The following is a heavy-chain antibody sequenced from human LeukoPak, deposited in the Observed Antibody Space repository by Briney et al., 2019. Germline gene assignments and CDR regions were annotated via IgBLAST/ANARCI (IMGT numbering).Heavy chain of an antibody. D-gene: IGHD1/OR15-1a*01. CDR1: GFIFSDHY. Sequence: PGGSLRLSCAASGFIFSDHYMDWVRQAPGKGLEWVGRIRNKGNGYTTEYAASVKGRFTISRDDSKNSLYLQMDSLKTEDTAVYFCARPYDGDWDRTYFDYWGQGTLVTVSS. V-gene: IGHV3-72*01. CDR3: ARPYDGDWDRTYFDY. J-gene: IGHJ4*02. CDR2: IRNKGNGYTT.